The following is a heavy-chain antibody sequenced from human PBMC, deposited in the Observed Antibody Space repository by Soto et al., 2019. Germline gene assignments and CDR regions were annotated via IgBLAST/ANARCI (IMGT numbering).Heavy chain of an antibody. CDR3: ATEGHSSGWGWWAS. CDR2: IKRRTDGGTT. CDR1: GFTFPNAW. V-gene: IGHV3-15*07. J-gene: IGHJ5*02. Sequence: EVQLVESGGGLVKPGGSLRLSCAASGFTFPNAWMNWVRQAPGKGLEWVGRIKRRTDGGTTDYAAPVKGRFTISRDHSXIMVYLQMNSLKTEDTAVYYCATEGHSSGWGWWASWGQGTLVTVSP. D-gene: IGHD6-19*01.